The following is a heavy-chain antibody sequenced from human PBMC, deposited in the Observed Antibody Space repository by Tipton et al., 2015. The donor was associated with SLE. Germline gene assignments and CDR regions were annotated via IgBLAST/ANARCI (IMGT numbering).Heavy chain of an antibody. Sequence: TLSLTCTVSGGSISSSSYYWGWIRQPPGKGLEWIGTIYYSGSTYYNQSLKSRVTISVDTSKNQFSLKVSSVTVADTAVYYCARLNIAAREGDYWGQGTLVTVSS. J-gene: IGHJ4*02. CDR2: IYYSGST. CDR3: ARLNIAAREGDY. V-gene: IGHV4-39*01. CDR1: GGSISSSSYY. D-gene: IGHD6-6*01.